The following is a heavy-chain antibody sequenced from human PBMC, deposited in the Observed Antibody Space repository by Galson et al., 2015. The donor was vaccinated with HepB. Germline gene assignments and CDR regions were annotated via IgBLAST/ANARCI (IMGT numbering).Heavy chain of an antibody. D-gene: IGHD2-8*02. V-gene: IGHV5-51*01. CDR3: VSRPFGTVWCSILSGCLGVFVV. CDR1: GYSFTTYW. Sequence: QSGAEVKKPGEPLKISCRGSGYSFTTYWIGWVRQMPGKGLEWVGIISPSDSDTRYSPSFQGRVTISADKSISTAFLQWSSLKASDTAMYYCVSRPFGTVWCSILSGCLGVFVVGGQGNMITVS. CDR2: ISPSDSDT. J-gene: IGHJ3*01.